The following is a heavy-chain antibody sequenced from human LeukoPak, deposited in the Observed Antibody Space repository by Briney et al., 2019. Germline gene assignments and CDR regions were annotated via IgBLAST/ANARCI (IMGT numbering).Heavy chain of an antibody. CDR3: ARPSADYGSGSYYPFDY. Sequence: SVKVSCKASGGTFSSYAISWVRQAPGQGLEWMGRIIPILGIANHAQKFQGRVTITADKSTSTAYMELSSLRSEDTAVYYCARPSADYGSGSYYPFDYWGQGTLVTVSS. V-gene: IGHV1-69*04. CDR1: GGTFSSYA. D-gene: IGHD3-10*01. CDR2: IIPILGIA. J-gene: IGHJ4*02.